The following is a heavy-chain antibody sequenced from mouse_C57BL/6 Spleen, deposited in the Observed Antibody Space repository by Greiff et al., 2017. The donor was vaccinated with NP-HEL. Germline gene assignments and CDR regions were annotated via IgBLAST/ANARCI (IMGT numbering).Heavy chain of an antibody. D-gene: IGHD4-1*01. J-gene: IGHJ3*01. CDR3: ARWVTWTPFAY. CDR2: IDPSDSYT. V-gene: IGHV1-69*01. CDR1: GYTFTSYW. Sequence: QVQLQQPGAELVMPGASVKLSCKASGYTFTSYWMHWVKQRPGQGLEWIGEIDPSDSYTNYNQKFKGKSTLTVDKSSSTAYMQLSSLTSEDSAVYYCARWVTWTPFAYWGQGTLVTVSA.